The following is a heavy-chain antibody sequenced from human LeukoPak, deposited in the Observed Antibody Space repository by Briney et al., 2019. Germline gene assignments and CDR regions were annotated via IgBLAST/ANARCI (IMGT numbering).Heavy chain of an antibody. CDR2: MNPNSGNT. D-gene: IGHD3-10*01. V-gene: IGHV1-8*01. J-gene: IGHJ6*02. Sequence: ASVKVSCKASGYTLTSYDINWVRQATGQGLEWMGWMNPNSGNTGYAQKFQGRVTMTRNTSISTAYMELSSLRSEDTAVYYCARRYYYGSGGYRIFYYYYGMDVWGQGTTVTVSS. CDR3: ARRYYYGSGGYRIFYYYYGMDV. CDR1: GYTLTSYD.